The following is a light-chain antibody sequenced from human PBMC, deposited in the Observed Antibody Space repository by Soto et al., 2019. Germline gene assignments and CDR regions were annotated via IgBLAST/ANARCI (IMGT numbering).Light chain of an antibody. J-gene: IGLJ2*01. CDR3: QVWDSSSDHVV. Sequence: SYELTQPPSVSVAPGQTARITCGGNNIGSKSVHWYQQKPCQAPVLVVYDDSDRPSGIPERFSGSKSGNTATLTISRVEAGDEADYYCQVWDSSSDHVVFGGGTKVTVL. V-gene: IGLV3-21*02. CDR2: DDS. CDR1: NIGSKS.